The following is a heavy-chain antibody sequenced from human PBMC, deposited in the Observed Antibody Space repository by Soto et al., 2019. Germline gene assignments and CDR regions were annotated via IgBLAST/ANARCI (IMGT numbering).Heavy chain of an antibody. Sequence: ASVKVSCKASGYTFTGYYMHWVRQAPGQGLEWMGWINPNSGGTNYAQKFQGWVTMTRDTSISTAYMELSRLRSDDTAVYYCARAPHRAAAGTLYDWGKGTLVTVSS. CDR1: GYTFTGYY. J-gene: IGHJ4*02. CDR3: ARAPHRAAAGTLYD. CDR2: INPNSGGT. V-gene: IGHV1-2*04. D-gene: IGHD6-13*01.